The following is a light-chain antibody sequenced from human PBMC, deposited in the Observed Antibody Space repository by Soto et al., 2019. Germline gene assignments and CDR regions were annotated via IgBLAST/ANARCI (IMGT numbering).Light chain of an antibody. Sequence: EIVLTQSPGTPSLSPGERATLSCRASQSVSNNYLAWYQQKPGQAPRLLIYGASNRATGIPDRFSGSGPGTDLTLTISRLEPEDFAVYYCQQYGSSGTFGQGTKWIS. V-gene: IGKV3-20*01. J-gene: IGKJ1*01. CDR2: GAS. CDR3: QQYGSSGT. CDR1: QSVSNNY.